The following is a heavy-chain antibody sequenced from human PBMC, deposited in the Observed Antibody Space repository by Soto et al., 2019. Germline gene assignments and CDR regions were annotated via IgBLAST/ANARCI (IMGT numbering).Heavy chain of an antibody. CDR1: GGTFSSYA. J-gene: IGHJ6*02. D-gene: IGHD6-19*01. Sequence: SVKVSCKASGGTFSSYAISWVRQAPGQGLEWMGGIIPIFGTANYAQKFQGRVTITADESTSTAYMELSSLRSEDTAVYYCAREEAVAGTEYYYGMDVWGQGTTVTVSS. CDR3: AREEAVAGTEYYYGMDV. V-gene: IGHV1-69*13. CDR2: IIPIFGTA.